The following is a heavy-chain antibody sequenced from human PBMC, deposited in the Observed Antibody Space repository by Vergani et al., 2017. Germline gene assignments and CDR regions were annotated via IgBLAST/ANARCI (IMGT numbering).Heavy chain of an antibody. D-gene: IGHD3-22*01. CDR2: ISSSSSYI. CDR1: GFTFSSYS. CDR3: AKAGSGSGYSFDY. Sequence: EVQLVESGGGLVKPGGSLRLSCAASGFTFSSYSMNWVRQAPGKGLEWVSSISSSSSYIYYADSVKGRFTISRDNAKNSLYLQMNSLRAEDTAVYYCAKAGSGSGYSFDYWGQGTLVTVSS. V-gene: IGHV3-21*04. J-gene: IGHJ4*02.